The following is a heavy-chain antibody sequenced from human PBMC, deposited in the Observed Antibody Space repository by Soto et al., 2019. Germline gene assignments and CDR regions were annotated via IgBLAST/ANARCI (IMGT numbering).Heavy chain of an antibody. CDR1: GGTFSRYS. D-gene: IGHD3-22*01. CDR3: ARPYEGGYSSNHHYYYAVDV. J-gene: IGHJ6*02. Sequence: QVQLVQSGAEVKKPGSSVKVSCKISGGTFSRYSISWVRQAPGQGREWMGGIVPIFGTRNYAQKFQDRVTITTDESATTAHMELSNLRSEDTAVYYCARPYEGGYSSNHHYYYAVDVWGQGTAVTVSS. CDR2: IVPIFGTR. V-gene: IGHV1-69*01.